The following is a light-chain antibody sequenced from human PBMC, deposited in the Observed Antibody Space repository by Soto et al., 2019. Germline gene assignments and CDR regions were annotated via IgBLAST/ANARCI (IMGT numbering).Light chain of an antibody. CDR3: ATWDDSLNGFYV. CDR2: DDN. CDR1: SSNIGGNS. Sequence: QSVMTQPPSGSAAPGQKVTISCSGSSSNIGGNSVSWYQQLPGTAPKLLIYDDNKRPSGVPDRFSGSKSGTSASLAISGLRSDDEADYFCATWDDSLNGFYVFGTGTKVTVL. J-gene: IGLJ1*01. V-gene: IGLV1-47*01.